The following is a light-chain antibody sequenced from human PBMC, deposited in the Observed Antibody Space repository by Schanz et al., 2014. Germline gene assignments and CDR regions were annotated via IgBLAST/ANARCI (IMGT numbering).Light chain of an antibody. CDR3: CSYAGSYTPWV. CDR2: DVS. V-gene: IGLV2-11*01. Sequence: QSVLTQPRSVSGSPGQSVTISCTGTSNDIGGYNYVSWYQQHPGKAPKLMIYDVSNRPSGVSNRFSGSKSGNTASLTISGLQAEDEADYYCCSYAGSYTPWVFGGGTKLTVL. J-gene: IGLJ3*02. CDR1: SNDIGGYNY.